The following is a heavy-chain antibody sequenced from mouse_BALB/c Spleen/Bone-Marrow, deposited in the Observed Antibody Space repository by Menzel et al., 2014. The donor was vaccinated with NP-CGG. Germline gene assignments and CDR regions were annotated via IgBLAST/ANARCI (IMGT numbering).Heavy chain of an antibody. CDR2: FYPGSNSI. J-gene: IGHJ4*01. V-gene: IGHV1-62-2*01. CDR3: ARHEEGGYDYDVGSYAMDY. CDR1: GYTFTDYI. Sequence: QVQLQQSGAGLVKPGASVKLSCKASGYTFTDYIIHWVKQRSGQGLEWIGWFYPGSNSIKYNEKFKDKATLTVDKSSSTVYMELSRLTSEDSAVYSCARHEEGGYDYDVGSYAMDYWGQGTSVTVSS. D-gene: IGHD2-4*01.